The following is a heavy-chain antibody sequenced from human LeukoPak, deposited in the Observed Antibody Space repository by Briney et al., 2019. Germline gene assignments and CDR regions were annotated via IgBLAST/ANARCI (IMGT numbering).Heavy chain of an antibody. J-gene: IGHJ6*02. CDR3: AREPEDYYYYYGMDV. CDR1: GFTFSSYG. CDR2: IWYDGSNK. V-gene: IGHV3-33*01. Sequence: PGGSLRLSCAASGFTFSSYGMHWVRQAPGKGLEWVAVIWYDGSNKYYAGSVKGRFTISRDNSKNTLYLQMNSLRAEDTAVYYCAREPEDYYYYYGMDVWGQGTTVTVSS.